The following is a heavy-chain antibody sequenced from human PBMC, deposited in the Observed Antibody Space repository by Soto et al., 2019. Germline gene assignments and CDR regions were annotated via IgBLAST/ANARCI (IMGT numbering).Heavy chain of an antibody. J-gene: IGHJ6*02. CDR1: AFTFSSYS. CDR2: ITGGSSFI. D-gene: IGHD2-8*01. V-gene: IGHV3-21*01. Sequence: GGSLRLSCVGSAFTFSSYSLNWVRQAPGKGLEWVSSITGGSSFIDYADSVKGRFTISRDDAKNSLFLQMSSLRADDTAVYYCARSQRNGAMDVWGQGTTVTVSS. CDR3: ARSQRNGAMDV.